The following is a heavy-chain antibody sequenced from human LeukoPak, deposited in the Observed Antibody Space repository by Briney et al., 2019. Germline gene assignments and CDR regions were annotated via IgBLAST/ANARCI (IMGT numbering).Heavy chain of an antibody. CDR1: GFTFSNAW. D-gene: IGHD6-13*01. CDR2: IKSKTDGGTT. V-gene: IGHV3-15*01. J-gene: IGHJ4*02. Sequence: PGGSLRLSCAASGFTFSNAWMSWVRQAPGKGLKWVGRIKSKTDGGTTDYAAHVKGRFIISRDDSKNTLHLQMNSLKTEDTAVYYCSGSWYYFDYWGQGTLVTVSP. CDR3: SGSWYYFDY.